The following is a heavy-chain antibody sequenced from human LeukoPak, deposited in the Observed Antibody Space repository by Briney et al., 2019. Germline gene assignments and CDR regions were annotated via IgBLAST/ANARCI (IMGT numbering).Heavy chain of an antibody. J-gene: IGHJ6*02. Sequence: GGSLRLSCAASGFTFSSYAMSWVRQAPGKGLEWVSAISGSGGSTYYADSVKGRFTISRDNSKNTLYLQMNSLRAEDTAVYYCAKVLNYAHYYYYYGMDVWGQGTTVTVSS. CDR2: ISGSGGST. CDR1: GFTFSSYA. CDR3: AKVLNYAHYYYYYGMDV. V-gene: IGHV3-23*01. D-gene: IGHD1-7*01.